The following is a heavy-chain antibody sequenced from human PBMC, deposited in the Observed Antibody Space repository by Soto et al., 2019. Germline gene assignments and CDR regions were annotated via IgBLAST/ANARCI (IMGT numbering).Heavy chain of an antibody. CDR2: ISYSGTT. J-gene: IGHJ4*02. CDR3: ARSRYGAVTNPYYIDF. CDR1: GVSISSYF. V-gene: IGHV4-59*01. Sequence: PSETLSLTCTVSGVSISSYFWSWIRQPPGKGLEWIGYISYSGTTSYNPSLKSRVTMSVDTSKNQFSLKLSSVTAADTAVYYCARSRYGAVTNPYYIDFWGQGTLVTVSS. D-gene: IGHD4-17*01.